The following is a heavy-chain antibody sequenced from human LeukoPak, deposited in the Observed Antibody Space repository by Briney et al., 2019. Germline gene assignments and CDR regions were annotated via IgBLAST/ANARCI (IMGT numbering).Heavy chain of an antibody. CDR1: GASISSGGSS. D-gene: IGHD4-17*01. CDR3: ARGSRDYSGLDWFDP. CDR2: IYHSGST. J-gene: IGHJ5*02. V-gene: IGHV4-30-2*01. Sequence: SETLSLTCAVSGASISSGGSSWNWIRQPPGKGLEWIGYIYHSGSTYYDPSLKSRVTISVDRSKNQFSLKLSSVTAADTAVYYCARGSRDYSGLDWFDPWGQGTLVTVSS.